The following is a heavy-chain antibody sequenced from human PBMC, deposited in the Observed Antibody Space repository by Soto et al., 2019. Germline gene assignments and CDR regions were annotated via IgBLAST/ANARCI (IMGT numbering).Heavy chain of an antibody. CDR1: GGSISSYY. CDR2: IYYSGST. CDR3: ARESPTYYYDSSGAFDI. Sequence: SETLSLTCTVSGGSISSYYWSWIRQPPGKGLEWIGYIYYSGSTNYNPSLKSRVTISVDTSKNQFSLKLSSVTAADTAVYYCARESPTYYYDSSGAFDIWGQGTMVTVSS. D-gene: IGHD3-22*01. V-gene: IGHV4-59*01. J-gene: IGHJ3*02.